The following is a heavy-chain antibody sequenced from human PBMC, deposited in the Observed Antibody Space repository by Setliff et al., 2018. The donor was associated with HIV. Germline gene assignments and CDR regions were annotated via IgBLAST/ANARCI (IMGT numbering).Heavy chain of an antibody. CDR2: VSSRGDT. Sequence: SETLSLTCTVSDSGTYYWSWIRQPAGKGLEWIGRVSSRGDTNYNPSLKSRVTMSVDTSKNQFSLKLTSVTASDTAVYYCARAAAGNTGPFDLWGRGSPVTSPQ. CDR3: ARAAAGNTGPFDL. CDR1: DSGTYY. D-gene: IGHD4-17*01. J-gene: IGHJ4*02. V-gene: IGHV4-4*07.